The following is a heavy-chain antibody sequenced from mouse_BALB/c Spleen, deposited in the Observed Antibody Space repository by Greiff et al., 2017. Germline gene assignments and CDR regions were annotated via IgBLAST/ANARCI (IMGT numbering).Heavy chain of an antibody. CDR1: GFTFSSYA. CDR2: ISSGGST. Sequence: DVKLVESGGGLVKPGGSLKLSCAASGFTFSSYAMSWVRQTPEKRLEWVASISSGGSTYYPDSVKGRFTISRDNARNILYLQMSSLRSEDTAMYYCARGTTVVVDYWGQGTTLTVSS. V-gene: IGHV5-6-5*01. CDR3: ARGTTVVVDY. D-gene: IGHD1-1*01. J-gene: IGHJ2*01.